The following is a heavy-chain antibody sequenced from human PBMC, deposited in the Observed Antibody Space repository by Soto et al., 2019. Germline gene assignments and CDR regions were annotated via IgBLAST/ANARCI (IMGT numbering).Heavy chain of an antibody. CDR1: GFTFNNYA. CDR2: LYDVDGS. J-gene: IGHJ3*01. CDR3: ATWHEREHAYDV. V-gene: IGHV3-23*01. Sequence: EVQLLESGGGFVQPGGSMRLSCVASGFTFNNYAMNWVRQAPGKGPEWVSALYDVDGSFYSDSVKGRFTTSSDSSKTTVYLQMNDLRPADTAVYYCATWHEREHAYDVWGQGTTVTVSS. D-gene: IGHD1-1*01.